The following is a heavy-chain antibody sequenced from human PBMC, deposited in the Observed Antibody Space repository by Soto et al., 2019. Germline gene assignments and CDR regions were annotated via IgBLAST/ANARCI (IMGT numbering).Heavy chain of an antibody. Sequence: SSETLSLTCTVSGGSICSGDYYWSWIRQPPGKGLEWIGYIYYSGSTYYNPSLKSRVTISVDTSKNQFSLKLSSVTAADTAVYYCARDRRGYSYGYSYFLSDWFDPWGQGTLVTVSS. D-gene: IGHD5-18*01. CDR2: IYYSGST. J-gene: IGHJ5*02. V-gene: IGHV4-30-4*01. CDR3: ARDRRGYSYGYSYFLSDWFDP. CDR1: GGSICSGDYY.